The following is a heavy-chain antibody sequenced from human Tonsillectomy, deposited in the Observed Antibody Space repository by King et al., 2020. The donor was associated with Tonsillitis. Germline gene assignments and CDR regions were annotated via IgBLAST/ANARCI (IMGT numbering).Heavy chain of an antibody. CDR1: GFTFSSYN. V-gene: IGHV3-48*02. CDR3: ARVRDYYDSSGYYRYFDY. J-gene: IGHJ4*02. CDR2: ISTSSSTI. Sequence: VQLVESGGGLVQPGGSLRLSCAASGFTFSSYNMNWVRKAPGKGLEWLSHISTSSSTIYYEDSVKGRLTISRDNAKNSLYLQMNSLRDEDTAVYYCARVRDYYDSSGYYRYFDYWGQGTLVAVSS. D-gene: IGHD3-22*01.